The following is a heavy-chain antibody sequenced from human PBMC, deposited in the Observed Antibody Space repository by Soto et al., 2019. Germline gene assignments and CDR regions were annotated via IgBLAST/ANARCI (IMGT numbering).Heavy chain of an antibody. D-gene: IGHD6-13*01. Sequence: SETLSLTCAVSGGSISSSNWWSWARQPPGKGLEWIGEIYHSGSTNYNPSLKSRVTISVDKSKNQFSLKLSSVTAADTAVYYCARVEDSSSWYGGSYFDYWGQGTLVTVSS. V-gene: IGHV4-4*02. CDR2: IYHSGST. J-gene: IGHJ4*02. CDR3: ARVEDSSSWYGGSYFDY. CDR1: GGSISSSNW.